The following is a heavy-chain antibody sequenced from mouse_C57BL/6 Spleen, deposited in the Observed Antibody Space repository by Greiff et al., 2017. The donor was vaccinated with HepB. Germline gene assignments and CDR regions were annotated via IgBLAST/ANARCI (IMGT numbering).Heavy chain of an antibody. CDR3: ARIYYGNYDYYAMDY. V-gene: IGHV1-69*01. D-gene: IGHD2-1*01. Sequence: QVQLQQPGAELVMPGASVKLSCKASGYTFTSYWMHWVKQRPGQGLEWIGEIDPSDSYTNYNQKFKGKSTLTVDKSSSTAYMQLSSLTSEDSAVYYWARIYYGNYDYYAMDYWGQGTSVTVSS. CDR2: IDPSDSYT. CDR1: GYTFTSYW. J-gene: IGHJ4*01.